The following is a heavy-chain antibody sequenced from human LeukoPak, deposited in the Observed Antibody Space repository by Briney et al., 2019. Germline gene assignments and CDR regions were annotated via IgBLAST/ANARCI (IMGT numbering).Heavy chain of an antibody. Sequence: SETLSLTCTVSGGSISSYYWSWIRQPPGKGLEWIGYIYYSGSTNYNPSLKSRVTISVDTSKNQFSLKLSSVTAADTAVYYCAREKYSRGQYAFDIWGQGTMVTVSS. D-gene: IGHD6-6*01. J-gene: IGHJ3*02. CDR2: IYYSGST. CDR1: GGSISSYY. V-gene: IGHV4-59*01. CDR3: AREKYSRGQYAFDI.